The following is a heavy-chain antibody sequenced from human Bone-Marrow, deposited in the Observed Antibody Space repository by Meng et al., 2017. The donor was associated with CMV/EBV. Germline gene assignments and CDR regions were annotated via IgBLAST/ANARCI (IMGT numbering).Heavy chain of an antibody. D-gene: IGHD3-10*01. CDR2: ISGSGGST. V-gene: IGHV3-23*01. J-gene: IGHJ1*01. CDR3: AKVWSGSSSFRGRVGYFQH. Sequence: QESVSRISGSGGSTNHADSSRDNSKNTLYLQMNSLRAEDTAVYYCAKVWSGSSSFRGRVGYFQHWGQGTLVTVSS.